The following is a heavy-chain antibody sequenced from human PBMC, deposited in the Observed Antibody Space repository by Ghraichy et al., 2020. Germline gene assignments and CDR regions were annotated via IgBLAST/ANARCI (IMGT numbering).Heavy chain of an antibody. V-gene: IGHV3-73*01. Sequence: GGSLRLSCAASGFNFSGSAMHWVRQASGKGLEWVGRISSKVNNYATAYAESVKGRFIVSRDDAKNTAYLQINRLTTEDTALYSCTSARGGCSGGRCYSAGLDYWGQGILVPVSS. J-gene: IGHJ4*02. D-gene: IGHD2-15*01. CDR1: GFNFSGSA. CDR3: TSARGGCSGGRCYSAGLDY. CDR2: ISSKVNNYAT.